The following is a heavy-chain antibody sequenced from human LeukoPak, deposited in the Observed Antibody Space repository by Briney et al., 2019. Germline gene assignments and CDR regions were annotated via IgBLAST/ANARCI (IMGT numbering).Heavy chain of an antibody. D-gene: IGHD3-22*01. CDR1: GYTFSSCS. CDR2: ISVRSNYI. CDR3: VRLRRNSDTSGFHYYYDF. J-gene: IGHJ4*02. V-gene: IGHV3-21*01. Sequence: PGGPLRLSCVASGYTFSSCSINCVPRATRKGVEGVSSISVRSNYIYYADSVRGRFSTCRDDARDSLFLQMNSLRAEDTAVYYCVRLRRNSDTSGFHYYYDFWGQGTVVTVSS.